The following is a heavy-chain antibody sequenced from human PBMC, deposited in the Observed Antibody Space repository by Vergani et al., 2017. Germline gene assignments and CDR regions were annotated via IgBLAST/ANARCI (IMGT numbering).Heavy chain of an antibody. V-gene: IGHV3-7*01. CDR1: GFTFSSYW. Sequence: EVQLVESGGGLVQPGGSLRLSCAASGFTFSSYWMSWVRQAPGKGLEWVANIKQDGSEKYYVDSVKGRFTISRDNAKNSLYLQMNSLRAEDTAVYYCARALDSWYGNYYYYIDVWGKGTTVTVSS. J-gene: IGHJ6*03. CDR2: IKQDGSEK. D-gene: IGHD6-13*01. CDR3: ARALDSWYGNYYYYIDV.